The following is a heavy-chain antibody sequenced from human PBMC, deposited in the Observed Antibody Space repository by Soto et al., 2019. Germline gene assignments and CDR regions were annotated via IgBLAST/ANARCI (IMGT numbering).Heavy chain of an antibody. CDR3: ARDGMMTPDYFDY. CDR2: ISITSSHI. CDR1: GFTFSNYY. J-gene: IGHJ4*02. V-gene: IGHV3-11*06. D-gene: IGHD4-4*01. Sequence: QVQLVESGGGLVKPGGSLRLSCAASGFTFSNYYMSWIRHVPGKGLEWLSYISITSSHIDYADSVKGRFTISRDNAKSSLYLETNNLRAEDTAVYYCARDGMMTPDYFDYWGQGTLVTVSS.